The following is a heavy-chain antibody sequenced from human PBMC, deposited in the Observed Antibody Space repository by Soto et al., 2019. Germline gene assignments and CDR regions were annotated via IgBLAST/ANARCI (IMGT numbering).Heavy chain of an antibody. CDR3: AKSRDSVTSNFHY. Sequence: SLTCAVSGGSFTSINYCWGWIRQPPGEGLEWIATICYSGTTYYNPSLRSRVTTSVDTSKNHFSLNLNSVTAEDTAVYYCAKSRDSVTSNFHYWGQGTLVTVSS. J-gene: IGHJ4*02. V-gene: IGHV4-39*07. D-gene: IGHD4-17*01. CDR2: ICYSGTT. CDR1: GGSFTSINYC.